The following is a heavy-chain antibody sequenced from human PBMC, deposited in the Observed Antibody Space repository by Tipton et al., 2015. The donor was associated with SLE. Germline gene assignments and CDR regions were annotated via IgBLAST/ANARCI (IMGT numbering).Heavy chain of an antibody. V-gene: IGHV4-61*02. D-gene: IGHD5-18*01. Sequence: TLSLTCTVSGGFISSGSYYRSWIRQPAGKGLEWIGRIYTSGSTNYNPSLKSRVTISVDTSKNQFSLKLSSVTDVDTAVYYCARTAGRSVKLWYFDLWGRGTLVTVSS. CDR2: IYTSGST. CDR1: GGFISSGSYY. CDR3: ARTAGRSVKLWYFDL. J-gene: IGHJ2*01.